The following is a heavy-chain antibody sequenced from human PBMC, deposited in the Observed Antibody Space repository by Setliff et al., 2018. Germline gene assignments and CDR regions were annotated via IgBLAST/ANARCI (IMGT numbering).Heavy chain of an antibody. Sequence: LRLSCAASGFTFSNYAMSWVRQAPGKGLEWVSSISGSGTYTYTADSVKGRFTISRDNAKNSLYLQMNSLRAEDTAVYYCARDLPFYSYDSSGYYWGQGTLVTVSS. CDR1: GFTFSNYA. CDR2: ISGSGTYT. V-gene: IGHV3-21*01. J-gene: IGHJ4*02. CDR3: ARDLPFYSYDSSGYY. D-gene: IGHD3-22*01.